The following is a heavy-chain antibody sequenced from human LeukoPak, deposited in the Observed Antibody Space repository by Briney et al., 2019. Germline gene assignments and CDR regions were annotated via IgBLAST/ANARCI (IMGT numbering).Heavy chain of an antibody. Sequence: SQTLSLTCAISGDSVSSNSAAWNWIRQSPSRGLEWLGRTYYRSKWYNDYAVSVKSRITINPDTSKNQFSLKLNSVTAADTAVYYCARGLSRGPFYRPLYYDFWSGYDWFDPWGQGTLVTVSS. CDR3: ARGLSRGPFYRPLYYDFWSGYDWFDP. V-gene: IGHV6-1*01. J-gene: IGHJ5*02. D-gene: IGHD3-3*01. CDR2: TYYRSKWYN. CDR1: GDSVSSNSAA.